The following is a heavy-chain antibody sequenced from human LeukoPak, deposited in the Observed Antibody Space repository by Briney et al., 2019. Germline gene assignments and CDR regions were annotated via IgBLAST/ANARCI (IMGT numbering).Heavy chain of an antibody. V-gene: IGHV4-59*08. J-gene: IGHJ4*02. CDR1: GGSISSYY. D-gene: IGHD6-13*01. Sequence: PSETLSLTCTVSGGSISSYYWSWIRQPPGKGLEWIGYIYYSGSTNYNPSLKSRVTISVDTSKNQFSLKLSSVTAADTAVYYCARRSSSWLNEYYFDYWGQGTLATVSS. CDR3: ARRSSSWLNEYYFDY. CDR2: IYYSGST.